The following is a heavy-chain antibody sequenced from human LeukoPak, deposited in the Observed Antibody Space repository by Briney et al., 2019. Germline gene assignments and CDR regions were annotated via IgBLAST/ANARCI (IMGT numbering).Heavy chain of an antibody. D-gene: IGHD6-13*01. J-gene: IGHJ4*02. CDR1: GFDFATYW. CDR3: ARGTSTAPGIDY. V-gene: IGHV3-74*01. CDR2: INSDGSGA. Sequence: PGGSLRLSCAASGFDFATYWMFWVGPAAGKGLVWVAQINSDGSGATYGDSAKGRFSISRDNAKNTLFLYMSGLRAEDTAVYYCARGTSTAPGIDYWGQGTLVAVSS.